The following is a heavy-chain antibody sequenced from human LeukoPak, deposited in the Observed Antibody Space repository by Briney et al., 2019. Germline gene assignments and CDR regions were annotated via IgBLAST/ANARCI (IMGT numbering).Heavy chain of an antibody. V-gene: IGHV4-34*01. D-gene: IGHD1-7*01. J-gene: IGHJ6*03. Sequence: TSETLSLTCAVYGGSFSNYYWSWIRQPPGRGLEWIGEINDSGRTNYNPSLMSRVTVSVDTSKNQFSLSLPSVTATDTAVYYCARRWNYGRNYYIDVWGNGATVSVSS. CDR2: INDSGRT. CDR1: GGSFSNYY. CDR3: ARRWNYGRNYYIDV.